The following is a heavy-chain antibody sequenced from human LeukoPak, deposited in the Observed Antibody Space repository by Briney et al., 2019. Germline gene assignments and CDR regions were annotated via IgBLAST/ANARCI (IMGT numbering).Heavy chain of an antibody. CDR1: GGSISSGGYY. J-gene: IGHJ4*02. D-gene: IGHD5-12*01. CDR3: ARGGYSGYVDY. Sequence: SQTLSLTCTVSGGSISSGGYYWSWIRQHPGKGLEWIEYIYYSGSTYYNSSLKSRVTISVDTSKNQFSLKLSSVTAADTAVYYCARGGYSGYVDYWGQGTLVTVSS. V-gene: IGHV4-31*03. CDR2: IYYSGST.